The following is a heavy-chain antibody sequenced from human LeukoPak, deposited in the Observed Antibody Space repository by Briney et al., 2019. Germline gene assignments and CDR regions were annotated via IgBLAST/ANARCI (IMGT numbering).Heavy chain of an antibody. V-gene: IGHV3-66*02. Sequence: GGSLRLSCVASGFTVNRNVMSWVRQAPGKGLEWVSLIYSDDRAFYADSVKGRFTISRNKSKNTLFLQMSSLKPEDTAIYYCARDLAGFEEPRYYYYMDVWGKGTTVIVSS. CDR2: IYSDDRA. CDR3: ARDLAGFEEPRYYYYMDV. D-gene: IGHD1-14*01. CDR1: GFTVNRNV. J-gene: IGHJ6*03.